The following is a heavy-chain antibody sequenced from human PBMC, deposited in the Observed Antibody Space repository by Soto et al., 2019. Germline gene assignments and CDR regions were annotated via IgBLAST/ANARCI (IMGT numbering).Heavy chain of an antibody. D-gene: IGHD4-17*01. Sequence: GGSLRLSCAASGFTFSSYSMNWVRQAPGKGLEWVSSISSSSSYIYYADSVKGRFTISRDNAKNSLYLKMNSLRAEDTAVYYYERANGDYEVFDFWGQGTMVTVSS. CDR3: ERANGDYEVFDF. J-gene: IGHJ3*01. V-gene: IGHV3-21*01. CDR1: GFTFSSYS. CDR2: ISSSSSYI.